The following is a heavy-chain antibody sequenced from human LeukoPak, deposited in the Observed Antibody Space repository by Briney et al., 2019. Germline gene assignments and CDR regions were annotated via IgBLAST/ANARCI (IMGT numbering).Heavy chain of an antibody. CDR2: INTYNGNT. J-gene: IGHJ6*03. Sequence: ASVKVSCKASGGTFSSYAISWVRQAPGPGLEWMGWINTYNGNTNYAQKLQGRVTMTTDTSTSTAYMELRSLRSDDTAVYYCAREKLGSYFDPAYYMDVWGKGTTVIISS. CDR3: AREKLGSYFDPAYYMDV. V-gene: IGHV1-18*01. CDR1: GGTFSSYA. D-gene: IGHD3-9*01.